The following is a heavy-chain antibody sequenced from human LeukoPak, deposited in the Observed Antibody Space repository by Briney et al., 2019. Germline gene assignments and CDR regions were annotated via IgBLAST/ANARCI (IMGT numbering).Heavy chain of an antibody. V-gene: IGHV1-2*02. CDR1: GYTFTRYY. D-gene: IGHD1-26*01. J-gene: IGHJ4*02. CDR2: INPNSGGT. CDR3: ARDLVGATTFDY. Sequence: ASLKVSCKASGYTFTRYYMHWVRQAPGQGLEWMGWINPNSGGTNYAQKFQGRVTMTRDTSISTAYMELSRLRSVDTAVYYCARDLVGATTFDYWGQGTLVTVSS.